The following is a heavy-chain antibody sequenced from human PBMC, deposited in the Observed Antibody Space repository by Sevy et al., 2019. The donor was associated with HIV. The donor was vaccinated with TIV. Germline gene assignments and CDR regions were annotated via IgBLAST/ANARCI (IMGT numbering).Heavy chain of an antibody. D-gene: IGHD5-18*01. CDR2: INSDGSST. Sequence: GGSLRLSCAASGFTFSSYWMHWVRQAPGKGLVWVSRINSDGSSTSYADSVKGRFTISGDNAKNTLYLQMNSLRAEDTAVYYCARAWDTAMANYYYYMDVWGKGTTVTVSS. J-gene: IGHJ6*03. CDR3: ARAWDTAMANYYYYMDV. V-gene: IGHV3-74*01. CDR1: GFTFSSYW.